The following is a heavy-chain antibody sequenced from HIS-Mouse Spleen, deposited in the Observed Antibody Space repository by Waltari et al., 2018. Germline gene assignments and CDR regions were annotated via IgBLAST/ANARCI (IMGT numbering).Heavy chain of an antibody. CDR1: GFTFSSYW. CDR2: INREGSRT. Sequence: EVQLVESGGGLVQPGGSLRLSCAASGFTFSSYWMHWVRQAPGKGLVWVSRINREGSRTSYADPVKGRFTISRDNAKNTLYLQMNSLRAEDTAVYYCARDSIRYCSSTSCFDYWGQGTLVTVSS. J-gene: IGHJ4*02. D-gene: IGHD2-2*01. V-gene: IGHV3-74*01. CDR3: ARDSIRYCSSTSCFDY.